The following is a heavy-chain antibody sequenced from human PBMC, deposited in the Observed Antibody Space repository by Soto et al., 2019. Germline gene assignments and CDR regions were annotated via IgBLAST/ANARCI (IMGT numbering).Heavy chain of an antibody. CDR3: VKFRGRADPYYYVDV. CDR1: GFTFSTYG. CDR2: GGSGGSR. D-gene: IGHD3-10*01. V-gene: IGHV3-23*01. Sequence: DVQLLESGGGLVQWGGSLRLSCVTSGFTFSTYGMTWVRQAPGKGLEWVSYGGSGGSRYYAESVKGRFTISRDNSKNTLSVEMNSLRAEDTATDYCVKFRGRADPYYYVDVGGKGTTVTVSS. J-gene: IGHJ6*03.